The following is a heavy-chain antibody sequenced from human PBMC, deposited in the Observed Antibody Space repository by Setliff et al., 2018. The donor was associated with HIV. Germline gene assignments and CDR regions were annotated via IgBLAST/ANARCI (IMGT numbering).Heavy chain of an antibody. V-gene: IGHV4-34*01. CDR1: GGSFSGYY. CDR2: INHSGST. Sequence: SETLSLTCDVYGGSFSGYYWSWIRQPPGKGLEWIGKINHSGSTNYNPSLKSRVTISVDTSRNQFSLKLNSVTAADTAVYYCARVGYYDGSFDYWGQGTLVTVSS. CDR3: ARVGYYDGSFDY. D-gene: IGHD3-22*01. J-gene: IGHJ4*02.